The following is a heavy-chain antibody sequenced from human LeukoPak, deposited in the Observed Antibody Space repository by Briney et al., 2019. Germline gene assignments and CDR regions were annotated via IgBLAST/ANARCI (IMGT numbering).Heavy chain of an antibody. D-gene: IGHD7-27*01. V-gene: IGHV4-30-4*08. Sequence: SETLSLTCTVSGGSISGGDYYWNWIRQPPGKGLEWIGYIYYSGSTYSNPSLKSRDTISLDTSKNQFSLNLSSVTAADTAVYYCAGAPWGPYDFWGQGTLVTVSS. CDR3: AGAPWGPYDF. J-gene: IGHJ4*02. CDR1: GGSISGGDYY. CDR2: IYYSGST.